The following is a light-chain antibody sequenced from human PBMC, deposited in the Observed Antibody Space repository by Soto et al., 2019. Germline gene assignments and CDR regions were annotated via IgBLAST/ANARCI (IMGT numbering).Light chain of an antibody. CDR2: GVS. CDR1: ITDIGAYNY. Sequence: QSVLTQPDSVSGSPGQSITISCTGTITDIGAYNYVSWYQQHPGKAPKLLIYGVSSRPSGVSNRFSGSKSGNAAYLTISGLQADDEAEYDCSAYTSSITPYVLGTWTKVTV. CDR3: SAYTSSITPYV. J-gene: IGLJ1*01. V-gene: IGLV2-14*01.